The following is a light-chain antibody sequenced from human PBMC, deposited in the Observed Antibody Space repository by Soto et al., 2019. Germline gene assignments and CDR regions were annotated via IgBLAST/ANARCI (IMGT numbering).Light chain of an antibody. CDR3: QQYKNWPPIT. Sequence: EIVLMQSPGTLSLSPGERATLSCRASQSVSSSYLAWYQQKPCQAPRLLIYGASSRATGIPDRFSGSGSGTEFTPTISSLQSQDFAVYYCQQYKNWPPITFGQGTRLEI. CDR1: QSVSSSY. V-gene: IGKV3-20*01. CDR2: GAS. J-gene: IGKJ5*01.